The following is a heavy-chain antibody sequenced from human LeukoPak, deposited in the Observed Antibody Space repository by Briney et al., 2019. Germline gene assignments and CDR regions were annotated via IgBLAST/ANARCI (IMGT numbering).Heavy chain of an antibody. CDR3: ARDGGYCSGGSCYSRSFDP. D-gene: IGHD2-15*01. Sequence: PSETLSLTCTVSGGSISSYYWTWIRQPPGKGLEWMGYIYYSGSTNYNPSLKSRVTISVDTSKNRFSLRLTSVTAADTAVYYCARDGGYCSGGSCYSRSFDPWGQGTLVTVSS. J-gene: IGHJ5*02. CDR2: IYYSGST. CDR1: GGSISSYY. V-gene: IGHV4-59*01.